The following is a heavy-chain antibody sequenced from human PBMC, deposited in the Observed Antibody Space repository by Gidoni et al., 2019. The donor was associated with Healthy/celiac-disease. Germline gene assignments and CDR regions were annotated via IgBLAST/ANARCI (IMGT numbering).Heavy chain of an antibody. D-gene: IGHD2-2*01. J-gene: IGHJ6*02. CDR1: GFTFSCYA. V-gene: IGHV3-23*01. CDR2: ISGSGGSP. Sequence: EVLLLESGGGLVQPGGSLRHSCAASGFTFSCYAMSCVRQAPGKGLAWVSWISGSGGSPYYADSVKGGFTISREKSKNTLYLKMNSLRAEDTAVYYCAKEGYGSSTSCYAGELLRVRGMDVWGQGTTVTVSS. CDR3: AKEGYGSSTSCYAGELLRVRGMDV.